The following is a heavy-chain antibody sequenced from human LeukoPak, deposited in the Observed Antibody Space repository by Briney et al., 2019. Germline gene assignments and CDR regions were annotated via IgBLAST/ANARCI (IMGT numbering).Heavy chain of an antibody. V-gene: IGHV3-21*01. Sequence: GGSLRLSCEASGFTFRSYSMNWVRLAPGKGLEWVSSISSSGSYTYYGDSVKGRLTISRDNAKNSLFLQMNSLRAEDTAVYYCARDYFGSGSYPHWGQGTLVTVSS. CDR3: ARDYFGSGSYPH. CDR1: GFTFRSYS. D-gene: IGHD3-10*01. J-gene: IGHJ4*02. CDR2: ISSSGSYT.